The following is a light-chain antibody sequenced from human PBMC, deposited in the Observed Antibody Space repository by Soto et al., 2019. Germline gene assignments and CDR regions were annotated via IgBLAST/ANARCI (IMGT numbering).Light chain of an antibody. Sequence: DIMLTQSPGTLSLSPGERATLSCRASQSVSSSYLAWYQQKPGLAPRLLIYGASSRATGIPDRFRGSGSGTDFTLTISRLEPVDFAVYYCQQYGSSPLTFGGGTKVEIK. CDR2: GAS. J-gene: IGKJ4*01. CDR1: QSVSSSY. V-gene: IGKV3-20*01. CDR3: QQYGSSPLT.